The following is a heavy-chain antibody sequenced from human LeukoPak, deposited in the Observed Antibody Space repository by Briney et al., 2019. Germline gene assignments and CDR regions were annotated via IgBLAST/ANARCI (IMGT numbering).Heavy chain of an antibody. V-gene: IGHV4-39*07. CDR3: ARGGICSSTSCYLDY. J-gene: IGHJ4*02. CDR2: ISYNGSP. CDR1: GGSISSNIYY. D-gene: IGHD2-2*01. Sequence: PSETLSLTCTVSGGSISSNIYYWAWIRQPPGKGLEWIGSISYNGSPYYRLSLESRVTISIDTSKNQFSLKLSSVTAADTAVYYCARGGICSSTSCYLDYWGQGTLVTVSS.